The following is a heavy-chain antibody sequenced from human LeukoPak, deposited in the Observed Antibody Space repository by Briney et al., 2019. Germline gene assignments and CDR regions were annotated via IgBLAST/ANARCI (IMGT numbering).Heavy chain of an antibody. CDR2: IYHSGST. D-gene: IGHD3-10*01. CDR3: ARDLTVRGVIPPGWFDP. Sequence: SSETLSLTCTVSGGSISSSSYYWGWIRQPPGKGLEWIGSIYHSGSTYYNPSLKSRVTISVDTSKNQFSLKLSSVTAADTAVYYCARDLTVRGVIPPGWFDPWGQGTLVTVSS. CDR1: GGSISSSSYY. J-gene: IGHJ5*02. V-gene: IGHV4-39*07.